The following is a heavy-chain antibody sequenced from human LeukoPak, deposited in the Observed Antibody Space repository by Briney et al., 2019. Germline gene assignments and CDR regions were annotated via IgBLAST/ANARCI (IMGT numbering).Heavy chain of an antibody. V-gene: IGHV1-46*01. CDR2: INPSGGST. CDR1: GYTFTSYY. D-gene: IGHD2-2*01. Sequence: ASVKVSCKASGYTFTSYYMHWVRQAPGQGLGWMGIINPSGGSTSYAQKFQGRVTMTRDTSTSTVYMELSSLRSEDTAVYYCARETGKPQLSHDAFDIWGQGTMVTVSS. CDR3: ARETGKPQLSHDAFDI. J-gene: IGHJ3*02.